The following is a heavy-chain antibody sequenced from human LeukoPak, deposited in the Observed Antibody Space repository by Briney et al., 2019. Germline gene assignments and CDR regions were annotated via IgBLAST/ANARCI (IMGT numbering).Heavy chain of an antibody. J-gene: IGHJ6*03. V-gene: IGHV3-23*01. Sequence: GGSLRLSCAGSGFTFRSYAMSWVRQSPVKGLEWVSAISDSGDGTYYADSVKARFTISRDNSKNTVYLQMNSLRAEDTAVYYCARAPPQIRSLHYYYYMDVWGKGTTVTVSS. CDR3: ARAPPQIRSLHYYYYMDV. CDR1: GFTFRSYA. CDR2: ISDSGDGT. D-gene: IGHD3-3*01.